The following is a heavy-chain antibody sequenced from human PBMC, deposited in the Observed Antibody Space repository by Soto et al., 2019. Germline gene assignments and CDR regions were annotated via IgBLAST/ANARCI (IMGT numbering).Heavy chain of an antibody. CDR1: GYSFTNND. CDR2: MNPGSGNT. D-gene: IGHD3-16*01. CDR3: ARMATFGSLNWFDP. V-gene: IGHV1-8*01. Sequence: ASVKVSCKASGYSFTNNDVTWVRQATGQGLEWMGWMNPGSGNTGYAQKFQGRVTMTRDISIATAYMELSSLRSDDTAIYYCARMATFGSLNWFDPWGQGTLVTVSS. J-gene: IGHJ5*02.